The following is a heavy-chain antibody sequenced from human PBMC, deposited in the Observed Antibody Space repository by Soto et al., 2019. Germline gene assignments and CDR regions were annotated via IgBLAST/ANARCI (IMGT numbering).Heavy chain of an antibody. V-gene: IGHV4-59*01. CDR2: IYFNGNT. CDR3: ASVTFGGIVLAH. Sequence: SETLSLTCTVSAASFSKYYWTWIRQPPGEGLEWIGYIYFNGNTKYNPSLEGRLTISIDTSKKEFSLKLTSATAADAAVYYCASVTFGGIVLAHWGQGTLVTVSS. J-gene: IGHJ4*02. CDR1: AASFSKYY. D-gene: IGHD3-16*01.